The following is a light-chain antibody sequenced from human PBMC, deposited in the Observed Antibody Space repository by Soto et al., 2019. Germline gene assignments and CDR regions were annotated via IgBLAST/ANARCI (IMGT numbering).Light chain of an antibody. CDR1: LAIRND. CDR2: AAS. J-gene: IGKJ1*01. V-gene: IGKV1-17*01. CDR3: LQHNTYPWR. Sequence: DIQMTQSPSSLSASVGDRVTITCRASLAIRNDLGWYQQKPGKAPKRLNYAASSLQSGVPSRFSGRVCGATFTVTISCLRPEDVETSDFLQHNTYPWRVDQATKVEIK.